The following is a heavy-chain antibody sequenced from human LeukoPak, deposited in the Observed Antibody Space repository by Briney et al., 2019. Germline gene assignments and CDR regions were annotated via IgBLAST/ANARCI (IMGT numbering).Heavy chain of an antibody. CDR2: ISWNSGSI. CDR3: AKLAYSSGWHVPWSDV. D-gene: IGHD6-19*01. J-gene: IGHJ6*02. Sequence: GGSLRLSCAASGFTFDDYAMHWVRQAPGKGLEWVSGISWNSGSIGYADSVKGRFTISRDNAKNSLYLQMNSLRAEDTALYYCAKLAYSSGWHVPWSDVWGQGTTVTVSS. V-gene: IGHV3-9*01. CDR1: GFTFDDYA.